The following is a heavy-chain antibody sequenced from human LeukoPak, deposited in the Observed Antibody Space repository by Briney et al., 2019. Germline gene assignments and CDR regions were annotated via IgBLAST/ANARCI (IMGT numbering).Heavy chain of an antibody. CDR3: ARGSVPPPGSYGMDV. CDR1: GFTFSSYW. V-gene: IGHV3-7*04. D-gene: IGHD7-27*01. J-gene: IGHJ6*02. CDR2: IKQDGSEK. Sequence: GGSLRLSCAASGFTFSSYWMSWVRQAPGKGLEWVANIKQDGSEKYYVDSVKGRFTISRDNAKNSLYLQMNSLRAEDTAVYYCARGSVPPPGSYGMDVWGQGTTVTVSS.